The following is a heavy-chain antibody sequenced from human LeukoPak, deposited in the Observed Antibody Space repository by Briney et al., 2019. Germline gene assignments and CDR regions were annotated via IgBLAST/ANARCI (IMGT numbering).Heavy chain of an antibody. CDR3: ARDFRYYYDSSGYRNFDY. Sequence: ASVKVSCKASGYTFTGYYMHWVRQAPGQGLEWMGWINPNSGGTNYAQKFQGRVTMTRDTSISTAYMELSRLRSDDTAVYYCARDFRYYYDSSGYRNFDYWGQGTLVTVSP. V-gene: IGHV1-2*02. J-gene: IGHJ4*02. D-gene: IGHD3-22*01. CDR1: GYTFTGYY. CDR2: INPNSGGT.